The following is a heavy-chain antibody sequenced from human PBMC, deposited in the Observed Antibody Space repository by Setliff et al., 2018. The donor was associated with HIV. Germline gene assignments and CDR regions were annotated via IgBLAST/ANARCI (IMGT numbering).Heavy chain of an antibody. CDR3: ARGAGWSNPSDY. CDR1: GYTFINYD. D-gene: IGHD2-8*02. CDR2: MNPDSGNT. Sequence: ASVKVSCKASGYTFINYDIYWVRQTTGQGLEWMGWMNPDSGNTGYAQMFQGRLTMTRNSSINTAYMELSSLTSDDTAVYFCARGAGWSNPSDYWGQGTLVTVSS. V-gene: IGHV1-8*02. J-gene: IGHJ4*02.